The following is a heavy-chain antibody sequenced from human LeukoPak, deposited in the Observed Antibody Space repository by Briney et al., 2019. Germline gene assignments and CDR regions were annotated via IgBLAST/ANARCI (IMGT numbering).Heavy chain of an antibody. V-gene: IGHV1-2*02. D-gene: IGHD6-6*01. Sequence: ASVKVSCKASGYTFTGYYMRWVRQAPGQGLEWMGWINPNSGGTNYAQKFQGRVTMTRDTSISTAYMELSRLRSDDTAVYYCASLSPEYSSSSNYWGQGTLVTVSS. CDR1: GYTFTGYY. CDR2: INPNSGGT. J-gene: IGHJ4*02. CDR3: ASLSPEYSSSSNY.